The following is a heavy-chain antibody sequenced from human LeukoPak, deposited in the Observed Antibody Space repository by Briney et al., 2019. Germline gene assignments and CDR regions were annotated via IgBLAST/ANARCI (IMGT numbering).Heavy chain of an antibody. CDR1: GFTFRSYG. Sequence: GGSLRLSCEASGFTFRSYGMNWVRQAPGKGLEWVSLISSSGGATYYADSVRGRFTISRDNSRNTLYLQMNSLRAEDTAVYYCARGGLWLQFFSAAFDIWGQGTMVTVSS. J-gene: IGHJ3*02. D-gene: IGHD5-24*01. V-gene: IGHV3-23*01. CDR2: ISSSGGAT. CDR3: ARGGLWLQFFSAAFDI.